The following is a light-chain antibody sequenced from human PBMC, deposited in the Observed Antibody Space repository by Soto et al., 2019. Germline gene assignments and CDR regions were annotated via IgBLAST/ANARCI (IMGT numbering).Light chain of an antibody. V-gene: IGLV2-14*01. CDR1: SSDVGGYNY. CDR2: DVS. Sequence: QSVLTQPASVSGSPGQSITISCTGTSSDVGGYNYVSWYQQHPGKAPKLMIYDVSNRPSGVSNRFSRPKSGNTASLPISGLQAEDEADFYCSSYTSSSTYVFGSGTKRTVL. CDR3: SSYTSSSTYV. J-gene: IGLJ1*01.